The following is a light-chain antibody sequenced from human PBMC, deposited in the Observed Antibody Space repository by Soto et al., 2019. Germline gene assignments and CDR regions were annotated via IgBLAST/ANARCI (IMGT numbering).Light chain of an antibody. CDR1: QGISSW. J-gene: IGKJ1*01. V-gene: IGKV1-12*01. CDR2: AAS. Sequence: DIPMTQSPSSVSASVGDSVTITCRARQGISSWLAWYQQKPGTAPRLLIYAASSLRSGVPSRFSGSGPGTDFTLTITSMQPEYFATYFFQQANSFPWTFGHGTKGE. CDR3: QQANSFPWT.